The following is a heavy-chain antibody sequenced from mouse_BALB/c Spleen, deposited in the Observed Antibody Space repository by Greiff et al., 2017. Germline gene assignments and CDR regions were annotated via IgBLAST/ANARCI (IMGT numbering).Heavy chain of an antibody. CDR2: INPSTGYT. CDR3: AREITTVVATD. D-gene: IGHD1-1*01. J-gene: IGHJ3*01. CDR1: GYTLTSYW. Sequence: VQLQQSGAELGKPGASVKMFCKASGYTLTSYWMHWVKQRPGQGLEWVGYINPSTGYTEYNQKFKDKATLTAAKSSSTAYMQLRSLTSEDSAVYSCAREITTVVATDWGQGTPVTVSA. V-gene: IGHV1-7*01.